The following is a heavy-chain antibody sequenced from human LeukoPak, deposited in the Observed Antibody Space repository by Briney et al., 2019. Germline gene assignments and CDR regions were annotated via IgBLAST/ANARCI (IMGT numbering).Heavy chain of an antibody. Sequence: TSETLSLTCTVSGGSISSGGYSWSWIRQHPGKGLEWIGYIYYSGSTYYNPSLKSRVTISVDTSKNQFSLKLSSVTAADTAVYYCARVEGDFWSGDPYLVGYWGQGTLVTVSS. V-gene: IGHV4-31*03. CDR3: ARVEGDFWSGDPYLVGY. CDR2: IYYSGST. CDR1: GGSISSGGYS. J-gene: IGHJ4*02. D-gene: IGHD3-3*01.